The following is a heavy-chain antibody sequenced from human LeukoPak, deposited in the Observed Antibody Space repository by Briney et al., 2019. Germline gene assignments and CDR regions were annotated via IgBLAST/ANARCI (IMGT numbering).Heavy chain of an antibody. CDR3: AREATTMVRGVPLGYYYYYYGMDV. J-gene: IGHJ6*04. CDR2: IYSGGST. D-gene: IGHD3-10*01. Sequence: GGSLRPSCAASGFTVSSNYMSWVRQAPGKGLEWVSVIYSGGSTYYADSVKGRFTISRDNSKNTLYLQMNSLRAEDTAVYYCAREATTMVRGVPLGYYYYYYGMDVWGKGTTVTVSS. CDR1: GFTVSSNY. V-gene: IGHV3-53*01.